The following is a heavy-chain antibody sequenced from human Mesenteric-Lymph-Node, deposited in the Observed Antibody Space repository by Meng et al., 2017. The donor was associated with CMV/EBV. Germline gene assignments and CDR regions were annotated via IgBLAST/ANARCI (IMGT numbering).Heavy chain of an antibody. CDR1: GYTFTGYY. Sequence: ASVKVSCKASGYTFTGYYMHWVRQAPGQGLEWMGWINPNSGGTNYAQKFQGRVTMTRDTSISTAYMELSRLRSDDTAVYYCARDKPGAIFDGMDDWGQGTTVTVSS. J-gene: IGHJ6*02. V-gene: IGHV1-2*02. CDR3: ARDKPGAIFDGMDD. D-gene: IGHD3-3*01. CDR2: INPNSGGT.